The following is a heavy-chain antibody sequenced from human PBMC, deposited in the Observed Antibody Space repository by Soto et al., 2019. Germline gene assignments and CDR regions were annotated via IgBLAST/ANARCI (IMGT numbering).Heavy chain of an antibody. D-gene: IGHD3-10*01. CDR1: GFTFSSYD. J-gene: IGHJ3*02. Sequence: GGSLRLSCAASGFTFSSYDMHWVRQATGKGLEWVSAIGTAGDTYYPGSVKGRFTISRENAKNSLCLQMNSLRAGDTAVYYCARGNYYGSGGTGDAFDIWGQGTMVTVS. CDR3: ARGNYYGSGGTGDAFDI. V-gene: IGHV3-13*01. CDR2: IGTAGDT.